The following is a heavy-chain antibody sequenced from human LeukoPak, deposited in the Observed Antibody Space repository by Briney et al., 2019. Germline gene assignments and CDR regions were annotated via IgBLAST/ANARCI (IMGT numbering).Heavy chain of an antibody. D-gene: IGHD3-10*01. CDR2: ITGDGGST. J-gene: IGHJ5*02. CDR1: GFTFRNYV. CDR3: AKHMVRGVTWFDP. V-gene: IGHV3-23*01. Sequence: GGSLRLSCAASGFTFRNYVMSWVRQVPGKGLEWVSAITGDGGSTYYADSVKGRFTISRDNSKNTLYLQMNSLRAEDTAVYYCAKHMVRGVTWFDPWGQGTLVTVSS.